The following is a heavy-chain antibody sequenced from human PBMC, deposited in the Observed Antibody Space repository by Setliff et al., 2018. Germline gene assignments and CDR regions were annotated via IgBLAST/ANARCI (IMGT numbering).Heavy chain of an antibody. Sequence: GSLRLSCAASGFTFSSLWMSWVRQAPGKGMEWIGSVYYSGYTYYNPSLQSRVTISVDMSKNQFSMKLTSVTAADTAVYYCARQGGAIEYGENARVFDSWGQGILVTVSS. V-gene: IGHV4-4*02. CDR3: ARQGGAIEYGENARVFDS. CDR2: VYYSGYT. CDR1: GFTFSSLWM. J-gene: IGHJ4*02. D-gene: IGHD1-1*01.